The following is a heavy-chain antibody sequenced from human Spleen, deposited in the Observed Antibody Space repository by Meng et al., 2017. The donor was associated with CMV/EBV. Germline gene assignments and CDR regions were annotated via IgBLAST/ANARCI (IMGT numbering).Heavy chain of an antibody. J-gene: IGHJ4*02. CDR1: GFTCIEYY. Sequence: SCEASGFTCIEYYIQWVRQAPGQGLEWMGWIDLNSGGSNSAQKVQDRITMTRDTSISTAYMELKNLRSDDAAVYYCARSFYADYGDYWGRGTLVTVSS. V-gene: IGHV1-2*02. CDR3: ARSFYADYGDY. CDR2: IDLNSGGS. D-gene: IGHD4-17*01.